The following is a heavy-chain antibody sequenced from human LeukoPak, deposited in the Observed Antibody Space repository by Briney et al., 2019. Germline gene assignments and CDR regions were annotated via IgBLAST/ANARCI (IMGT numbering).Heavy chain of an antibody. D-gene: IGHD2-21*01. J-gene: IGHJ4*02. V-gene: IGHV3-20*04. CDR3: ARDPIPKIEHYFDY. CDR2: INWNGGST. CDR1: GFTFDDYG. Sequence: PGGSLRLSCAASGFTFDDYGMSWVRQAPGKGLEWVSGINWNGGSTGYADSVKGRFTISRDNAKNSLYLQMNSLRAEDTALYYCARDPIPKIEHYFDYWGQGTLVTVSS.